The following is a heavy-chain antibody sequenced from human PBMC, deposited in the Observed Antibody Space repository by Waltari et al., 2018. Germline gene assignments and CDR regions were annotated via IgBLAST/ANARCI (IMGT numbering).Heavy chain of an antibody. V-gene: IGHV4-59*01. Sequence: QVQLQESGPGLVKPSETLSLTCTVSGGSISSYYWIWIRQPPGKGLEWIGYIYYSGSTNYNPSLKSRVTISVDTSKNQFSLKLSSVTAADTAVYYCARWLQEGHFDYWGQGTLVTVSS. CDR2: IYYSGST. CDR1: GGSISSYY. CDR3: ARWLQEGHFDY. D-gene: IGHD5-12*01. J-gene: IGHJ4*02.